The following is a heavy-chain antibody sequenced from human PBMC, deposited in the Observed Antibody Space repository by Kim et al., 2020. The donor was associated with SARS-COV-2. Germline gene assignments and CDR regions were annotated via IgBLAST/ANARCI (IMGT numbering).Heavy chain of an antibody. J-gene: IGHJ4*02. D-gene: IGHD3-10*01. CDR3: AKTLLITMVRDEAPLDY. V-gene: IGHV3-23*01. CDR2: ISGSGGST. CDR1: GFTFSSYA. Sequence: GGSLRLSCAASGFTFSSYAMSWVRQAPGKGLEWVSAISGSGGSTYYADSVKGRFTISRDNSKNTLYLQMNSLRAEDTAVYYCAKTLLITMVRDEAPLDYWGQGTLVTVSS.